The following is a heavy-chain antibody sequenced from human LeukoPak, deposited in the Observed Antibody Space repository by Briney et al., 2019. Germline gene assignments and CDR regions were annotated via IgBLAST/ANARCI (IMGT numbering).Heavy chain of an antibody. V-gene: IGHV4-59*01. D-gene: IGHD2-2*01. CDR3: ARMGAMDAFDI. CDR1: GGSISSYY. CDR2: IYYSGST. Sequence: SGTLSLTCGVSGGSISSYYWSWIRQPPGKGLEWIGYIYYSGSTNYNPSLKSRVTISVDTSKNQFSLKLSSVTAADTAVYYCARMGAMDAFDIWGQGTMVTVSS. J-gene: IGHJ3*02.